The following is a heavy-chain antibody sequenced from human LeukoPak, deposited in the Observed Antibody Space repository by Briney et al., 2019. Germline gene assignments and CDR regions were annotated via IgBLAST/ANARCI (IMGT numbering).Heavy chain of an antibody. CDR1: GASISSSNYY. D-gene: IGHD2-21*01. Sequence: SETLSLTCTVSGASISSSNYYWSWIRQPPGNGLEWIGRIYTSRSTNYNPSLKSRATISLDTSKNQFSLKLTSVTAADTAVYYCASDGGDWVTYFDSWGQGTLVTVSS. V-gene: IGHV4-61*02. J-gene: IGHJ4*02. CDR2: IYTSRST. CDR3: ASDGGDWVTYFDS.